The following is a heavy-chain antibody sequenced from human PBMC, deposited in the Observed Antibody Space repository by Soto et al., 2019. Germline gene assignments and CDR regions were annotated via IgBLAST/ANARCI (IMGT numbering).Heavy chain of an antibody. V-gene: IGHV3-30*18. CDR2: ISYDGSNG. J-gene: IGHJ3*02. D-gene: IGHD1-1*01. CDR1: GFKFSTYG. Sequence: PGGFLRLSCAASGFKFSTYGMHWVRQAPGKGLEWVAVISYDGSNGYYAESVKGRFTISRDNSKNTLYLQMNSLRAEDAAVYYCAKELEIWGQGTMVTVSS. CDR3: AKELEI.